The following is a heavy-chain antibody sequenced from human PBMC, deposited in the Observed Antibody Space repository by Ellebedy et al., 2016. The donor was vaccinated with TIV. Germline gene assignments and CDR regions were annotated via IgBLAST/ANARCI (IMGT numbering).Heavy chain of an antibody. Sequence: MPSETLSLTCNVSGGSLSSYYWSWIRQPAGKGLEWIGRIYSTGSTGGTNYSPSLKGRITMSVDRSKNQFSLKLSSVTAADTAVYYCARPYGSGWLGRSAFDIWGQGTLVTVSS. D-gene: IGHD6-19*01. J-gene: IGHJ3*02. CDR2: IYSTGSTGGT. V-gene: IGHV4-4*07. CDR3: ARPYGSGWLGRSAFDI. CDR1: GGSLSSYY.